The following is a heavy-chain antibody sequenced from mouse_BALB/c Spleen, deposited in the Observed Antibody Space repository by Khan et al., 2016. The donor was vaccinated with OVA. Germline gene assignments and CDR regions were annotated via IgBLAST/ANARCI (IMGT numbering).Heavy chain of an antibody. CDR1: GFTFSSFG. J-gene: IGHJ2*01. V-gene: IGHV5-17*02. CDR3: TRSYYGSSSFYFDY. Sequence: EVELVESGGGLVQPGGSRKLSCAASGFTFSSFGMHWVRQAPEKGLEWVAYISSGSYTIYYADTVKGRFTISSDNPKNTLFLQMTSLRSEDTAIYFCTRSYYGSSSFYFDYWGHGTTLTVSS. CDR2: ISSGSYTI. D-gene: IGHD1-1*01.